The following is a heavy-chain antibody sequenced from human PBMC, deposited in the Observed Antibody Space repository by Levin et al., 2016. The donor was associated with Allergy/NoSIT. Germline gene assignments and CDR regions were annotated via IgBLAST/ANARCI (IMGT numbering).Heavy chain of an antibody. V-gene: IGHV3-23*01. CDR1: GFTFSSSA. CDR3: ARLGISVPGTPLDL. Sequence: GESLKISCAASGFTFSSSAMSWVRQAPGKGLEWVSTITESDGRTFYADSVKGRFTISRDNSKNSLYLQLNSLRVEDTAVYYCARLGISVPGTPLDLWGQGTLVTVSS. J-gene: IGHJ4*02. D-gene: IGHD1/OR15-1a*01. CDR2: ITESDGRT.